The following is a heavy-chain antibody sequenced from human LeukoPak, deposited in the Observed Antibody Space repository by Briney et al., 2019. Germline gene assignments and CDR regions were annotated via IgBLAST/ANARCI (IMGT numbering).Heavy chain of an antibody. CDR3: ARGYCSSTSCPPVDY. Sequence: PGGSPRLSCAASGFTFSSYWMSWVRQAPGKGLEWVANIKQDGSEKYYVDSVKGRFTISRDNSKNTLYLQMNSLRAEDTAVYYCARGYCSSTSCPPVDYWGQGTLVTVSS. D-gene: IGHD2-2*01. J-gene: IGHJ4*02. V-gene: IGHV3-7*01. CDR2: IKQDGSEK. CDR1: GFTFSSYW.